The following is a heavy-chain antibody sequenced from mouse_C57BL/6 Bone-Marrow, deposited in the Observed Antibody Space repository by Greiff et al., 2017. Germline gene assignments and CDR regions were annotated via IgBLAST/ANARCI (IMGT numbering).Heavy chain of an antibody. Sequence: EVQLVESEGGLVQPGSSMKLSCTASGFTFSDYYMAWVRQVPEKGLEWVANINYDGSSTYYLDSLKSRFIISRDNAKNILYLQMSSLKSEDTATYYCARDYYGIYFEVWGTGPTVTASS. CDR1: GFTFSDYY. V-gene: IGHV5-16*01. CDR3: ARDYYGIYFEV. CDR2: INYDGSST. D-gene: IGHD1-1*01. J-gene: IGHJ1*03.